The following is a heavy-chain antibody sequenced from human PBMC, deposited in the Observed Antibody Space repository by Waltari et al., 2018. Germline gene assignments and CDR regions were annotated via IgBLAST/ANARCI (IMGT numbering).Heavy chain of an antibody. D-gene: IGHD4-17*01. J-gene: IGHJ3*02. CDR3: ARTVTPNDAFDI. CDR1: GFPFSSST. V-gene: IGHV3-21*01. Sequence: EVQLVESGGGLVKPGGSLRLSCAASGFPFSSSTMNWVGQAPGKGLEWVSSISSSSSYIYYADSVKGRFTISRDNAKNSLYLQMNSLRAEDTAVYYCARTVTPNDAFDIWGQGTMVTVSS. CDR2: ISSSSSYI.